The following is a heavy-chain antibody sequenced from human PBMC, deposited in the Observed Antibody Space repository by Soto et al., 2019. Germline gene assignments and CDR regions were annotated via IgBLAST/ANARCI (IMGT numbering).Heavy chain of an antibody. CDR3: ARSHVDIVATTPYYFDY. V-gene: IGHV1-18*01. CDR2: ISAYNGNT. Sequence: GGPVEGFLKGSCFPLFTYGVSLGGPAPGQGLEWMGWISAYNGNTNYAQKLQGRVTMTTDTSTSTAYMELRSLRSDDTAVYYCARSHVDIVATTPYYFDYWGQGTLVTVSS. J-gene: IGHJ4*02. D-gene: IGHD5-12*01. CDR1: CFPLFTYG.